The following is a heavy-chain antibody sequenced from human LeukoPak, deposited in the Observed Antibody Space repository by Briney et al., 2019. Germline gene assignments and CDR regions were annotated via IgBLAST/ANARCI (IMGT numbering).Heavy chain of an antibody. CDR1: GGSISSSSYH. V-gene: IGHV4-39*01. Sequence: SETLSLTCTVSGGSISSSSYHWAWIRQPPGKGLVWIGSICYSGSTYYNPSLKSRVTISVDTSKNQFSLKLSAVTAADTAVYYCARPQGYQLLDFEYWGQGTLVTVSS. CDR2: ICYSGST. CDR3: ARPQGYQLLDFEY. J-gene: IGHJ4*02. D-gene: IGHD2-2*01.